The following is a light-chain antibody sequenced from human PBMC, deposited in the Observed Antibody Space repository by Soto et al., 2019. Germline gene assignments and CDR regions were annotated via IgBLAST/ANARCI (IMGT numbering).Light chain of an antibody. CDR1: QSISSSY. J-gene: IGKJ2*01. V-gene: IGKV3-20*01. CDR3: QQYCSSSYT. CDR2: AAS. Sequence: EIVLTQSPGTLSLSPGERATLSCRASQSISSSYLAWYQQKPGQAPRLLIYAASSRATGIPDRFSGSGSGTDFTLTISRLEPEEFAVYYCQQYCSSSYTFGQGTQLEIK.